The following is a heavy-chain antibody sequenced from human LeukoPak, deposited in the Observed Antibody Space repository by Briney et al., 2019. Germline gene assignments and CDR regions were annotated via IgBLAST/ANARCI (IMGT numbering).Heavy chain of an antibody. J-gene: IGHJ4*02. CDR2: ISDSGGTT. CDR1: GFTFSNYA. V-gene: IGHV3-23*01. CDR3: ARDPGYCISSSCYASYYFDY. Sequence: GGSLRLSCAASGFTFSNYAMTWVRHAPGEGLEWVSAISDSGGTTYYADSVKGRFTISRDNSKNTLYLQMNSLRAEDTAVYYCARDPGYCISSSCYASYYFDYWGQGTLVTVSS. D-gene: IGHD2-2*01.